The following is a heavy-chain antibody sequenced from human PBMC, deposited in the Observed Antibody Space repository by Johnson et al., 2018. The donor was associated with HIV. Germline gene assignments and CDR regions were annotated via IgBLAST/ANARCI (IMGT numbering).Heavy chain of an antibody. V-gene: IGHV3-30*02. D-gene: IGHD1-1*01. Sequence: QVLLVESGGGLVQPGGSLRLSCAASGFTFSSYAMSWVRQAPGKGLEWVAFIRYDGSNKYYADSVKGRFTISSDNSKNTLYLQINSLRAEDTAVYYCANFYTDNTLGLFGAFDIWGQGTMVTVSS. CDR1: GFTFSSYA. CDR3: ANFYTDNTLGLFGAFDI. CDR2: IRYDGSNK. J-gene: IGHJ3*02.